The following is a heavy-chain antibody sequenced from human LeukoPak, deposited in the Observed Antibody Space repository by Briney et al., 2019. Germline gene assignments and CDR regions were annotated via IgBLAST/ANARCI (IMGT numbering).Heavy chain of an antibody. J-gene: IGHJ5*02. CDR2: ISGDGSRT. Sequence: GGSLRLSCAASGFTFSSYAMSWVRQAPGKGLEWVSTISGDGSRTEYADSVKGRFTISRDNSKNTLYLQMNSLRAGDTAVCYCARGGPYSSSQSWFDPWGQGTLVTVSS. CDR1: GFTFSSYA. V-gene: IGHV3-23*01. CDR3: ARGGPYSSSQSWFDP. D-gene: IGHD6-19*01.